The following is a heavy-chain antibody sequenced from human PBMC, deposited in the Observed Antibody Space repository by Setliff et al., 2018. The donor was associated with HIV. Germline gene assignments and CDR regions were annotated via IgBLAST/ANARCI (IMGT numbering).Heavy chain of an antibody. V-gene: IGHV1-2*02. CDR2: INPNSGGT. CDR1: GYTFTGHY. D-gene: IGHD3-10*01. J-gene: IGHJ6*03. Sequence: ASVKVSCKASGYTFTGHYMHWVRQAPGQGLEWMGWINPNSGGTNYAQKFQGRVTMTRDTSISTAYMELSRLRSDDTAVYYCARDRGMVRGFHYYYYMDVWGKGTTVTVSS. CDR3: ARDRGMVRGFHYYYYMDV.